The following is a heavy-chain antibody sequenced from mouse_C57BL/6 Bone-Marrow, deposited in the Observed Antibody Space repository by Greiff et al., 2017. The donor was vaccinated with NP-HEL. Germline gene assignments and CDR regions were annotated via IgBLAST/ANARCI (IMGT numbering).Heavy chain of an antibody. V-gene: IGHV5-16*01. Sequence: EVKLMESEGGLVQPGSSMKLSCTASGFTFSDYYMAWVRQVPEKGLEWVANINYDGSSTYYLDSLKSRFIISRDNAKNILYLQMSSLKSEDTATYYCARVITTVVEVYFDVWGTGTTVTVSS. J-gene: IGHJ1*03. CDR2: INYDGSST. CDR1: GFTFSDYY. CDR3: ARVITTVVEVYFDV. D-gene: IGHD1-1*01.